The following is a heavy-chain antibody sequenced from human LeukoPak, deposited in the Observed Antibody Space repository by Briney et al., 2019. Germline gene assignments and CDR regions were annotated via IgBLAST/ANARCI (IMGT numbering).Heavy chain of an antibody. Sequence: SETLSLTCAVYGGSFSGYYWSWIRQPPGKGLEWIGEINHSGSTNYNPSLKSRVTISVDTSKNQFSLKLSSVTPADTAVYYCARGYSSSAVDYWGQGTLVTVSS. CDR1: GGSFSGYY. CDR2: INHSGST. J-gene: IGHJ4*02. D-gene: IGHD6-6*01. V-gene: IGHV4-34*01. CDR3: ARGYSSSAVDY.